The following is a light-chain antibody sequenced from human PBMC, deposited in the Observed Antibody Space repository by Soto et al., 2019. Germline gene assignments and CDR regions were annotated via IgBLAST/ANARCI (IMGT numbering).Light chain of an antibody. Sequence: QSALTQPASVSGSPGQSITISCTGTTSDVGSYSLVSWYQQHPGKAPKLMIYEGTKRPSGVSNRFSGSKSGNTASLTISGLQAEDEADYYCSSYTSSSTQGGVVFGGGTKLTVL. V-gene: IGLV2-14*02. CDR2: EGT. J-gene: IGLJ2*01. CDR3: SSYTSSSTQGGVV. CDR1: TSDVGSYSL.